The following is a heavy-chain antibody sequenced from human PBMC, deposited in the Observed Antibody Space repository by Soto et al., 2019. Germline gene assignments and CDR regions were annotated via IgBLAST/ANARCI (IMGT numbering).Heavy chain of an antibody. D-gene: IGHD6-13*01. CDR2: ISAYNGNT. J-gene: IGHJ6*02. Sequence: ASVKVSCKASGYTFTSYGISWVRQAPGQGLEWMGWISAYNGNTNYAQKLQGRVTMTADKSTSTAYMELSSLRSEDTAVYYCARSSYLSSWSVYYYGMDVWGQGTTVTVSS. V-gene: IGHV1-18*01. CDR3: ARSSYLSSWSVYYYGMDV. CDR1: GYTFTSYG.